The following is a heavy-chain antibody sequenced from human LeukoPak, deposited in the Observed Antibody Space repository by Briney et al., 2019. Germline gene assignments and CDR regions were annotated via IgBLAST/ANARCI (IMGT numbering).Heavy chain of an antibody. CDR3: ARGGGGSSSCDY. J-gene: IGHJ4*02. D-gene: IGHD6-13*01. CDR1: GLTFSSYS. V-gene: IGHV3-21*01. CDR2: ISSSSSYI. Sequence: PGGSLRLSCAASGLTFSSYSMNWVRQAPGKGLEWVSSISSSSSYICYADSVKGRFTISRDNAKNSLYLQMNSLRAEDTAVYYCARGGGGSSSCDYWGQGTLVTVSS.